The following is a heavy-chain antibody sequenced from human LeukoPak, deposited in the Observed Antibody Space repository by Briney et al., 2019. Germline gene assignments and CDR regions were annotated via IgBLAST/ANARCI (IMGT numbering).Heavy chain of an antibody. D-gene: IGHD5-24*01. V-gene: IGHV1-69*13. J-gene: IGHJ3*02. CDR3: ASSPNYLAWGGDDAFDI. Sequence: ASVKVSCKASGGTFSSYAISWVRQAPGQGLEWMGGIIPIFGTANYAQKFQGRVTITADESTSTAYMELSSLRSEDTAVYYCASSPNYLAWGGDDAFDIWGQGTMVTVSS. CDR1: GGTFSSYA. CDR2: IIPIFGTA.